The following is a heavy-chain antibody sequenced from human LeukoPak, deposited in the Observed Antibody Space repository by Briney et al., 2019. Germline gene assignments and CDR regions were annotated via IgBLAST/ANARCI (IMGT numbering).Heavy chain of an antibody. CDR1: GFTFNNYG. Sequence: PGGSLRLSCEASGFTFNNYGIHWVRQAPGKGLEWVAVISHDGSNKYYADSVRGRLSVSRDNSRNTLYLQMNSLGAEDTAVYYCAKDWGFQYASGSYCDYWGQGTQVTVSS. D-gene: IGHD3-10*01. CDR3: AKDWGFQYASGSYCDY. CDR2: ISHDGSNK. V-gene: IGHV3-30*18. J-gene: IGHJ4*02.